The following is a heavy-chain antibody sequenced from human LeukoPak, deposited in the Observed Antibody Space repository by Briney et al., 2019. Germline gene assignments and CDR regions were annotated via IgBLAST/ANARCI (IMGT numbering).Heavy chain of an antibody. J-gene: IGHJ4*02. V-gene: IGHV4-4*07. Sequence: GRTNYNLSLKSRVTMSVDTSKNQFSLELSSLPAADTAVYYCAMGNGPNTSGWDYWGEGTQVTVSS. CDR2: GRT. D-gene: IGHD6-19*01. CDR3: AMGNGPNTSGWDY.